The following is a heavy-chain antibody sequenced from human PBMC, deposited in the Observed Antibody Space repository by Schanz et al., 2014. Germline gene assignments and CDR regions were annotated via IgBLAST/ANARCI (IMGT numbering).Heavy chain of an antibody. D-gene: IGHD3-22*01. CDR3: AREVGLYDRGWFDP. CDR2: VIPIAGIT. J-gene: IGHJ5*02. V-gene: IGHV1-69*08. CDR1: GGTFSRLT. Sequence: QVQLVQSGAEVKKPGSSVNVSCEASGGTFSRLTFSWVRQAPGQGLEWMGRVIPIAGITNYAQRFQGRVTITADKSSDTAYMELSSLRSEDTAVYYCAREVGLYDRGWFDPWGQGTLVTVSS.